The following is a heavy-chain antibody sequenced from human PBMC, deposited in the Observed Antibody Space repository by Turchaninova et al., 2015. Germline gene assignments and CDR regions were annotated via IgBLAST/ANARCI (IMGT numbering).Heavy chain of an antibody. CDR2: INHSGST. D-gene: IGHD3-10*01. CDR1: GGSFSGYY. J-gene: IGHJ4*02. Sequence: QVQLQTWGAGLLTPSETLSLTCAVYGGSFSGYYWSWIRPPPGKGLEWIGEINHSGSTNYNPSLKSRVTISVDTSKNQFSLKLSSVTAADTAVYYCARGLHYYGSGSYYKNWGQGTLVTVSS. V-gene: IGHV4-34*01. CDR3: ARGLHYYGSGSYYKN.